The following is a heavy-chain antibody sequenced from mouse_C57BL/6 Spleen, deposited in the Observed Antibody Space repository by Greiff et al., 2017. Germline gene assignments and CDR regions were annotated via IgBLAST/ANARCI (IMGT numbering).Heavy chain of an antibody. V-gene: IGHV1-15*01. Sequence: QVQLQQSGAELVRPGASVTLSCKASGYTFTDYEMHWVKQTPVHGLEWIGAIDPETGGTAYNQKFKGKAILTADKSSSTAYMELRSLTSEDSAVYYCTRLHSCGSSYDYWGQGTTLTVSS. CDR2: IDPETGGT. CDR3: TRLHSCGSSYDY. J-gene: IGHJ2*01. D-gene: IGHD1-1*01. CDR1: GYTFTDYE.